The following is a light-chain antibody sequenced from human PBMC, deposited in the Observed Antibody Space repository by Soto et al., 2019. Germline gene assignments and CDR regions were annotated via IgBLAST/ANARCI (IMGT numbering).Light chain of an antibody. V-gene: IGKV3D-15*01. CDR2: DAS. Sequence: EIVLTQSPATLSLSPGERATLSCRASQSVSSYLAWYQQKPGQAPRLLMYDASNRATGIPARFSGSGSGTEFTLTISSLQSEDFAVYYCQQYNNWPRTFGQGTKVDIK. CDR3: QQYNNWPRT. J-gene: IGKJ1*01. CDR1: QSVSSY.